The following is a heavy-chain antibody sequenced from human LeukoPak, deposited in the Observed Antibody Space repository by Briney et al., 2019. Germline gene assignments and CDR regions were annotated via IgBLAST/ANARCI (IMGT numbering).Heavy chain of an antibody. V-gene: IGHV3-53*01. CDR2: IYSGGST. Sequence: GGSLRLSCAVSGFTVSSNYMSWIRQAPGKGLEWVSVIYSGGSTYYADSVKGRFTISRDNSKNTLYLQMNSLRAEDTAVYYCARGTTMVRVLDYWGQGTLVTVSS. J-gene: IGHJ4*02. CDR1: GFTVSSNY. CDR3: ARGTTMVRVLDY. D-gene: IGHD3-10*01.